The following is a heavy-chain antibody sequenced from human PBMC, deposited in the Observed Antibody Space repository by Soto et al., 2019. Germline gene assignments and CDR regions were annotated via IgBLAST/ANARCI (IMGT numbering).Heavy chain of an antibody. CDR2: IVVGRGNT. J-gene: IGHJ4*02. Sequence: GASVKVSCKASGFTFTSSAVQWVRQARGQRLEWIGWIVVGRGNTNYAQKFQERVTITRDMSTSTAYMELSSLRSEDTAVYYCAAVIYDSSGYYYALNDYWGQGTLVTVSS. V-gene: IGHV1-58*01. CDR3: AAVIYDSSGYYYALNDY. CDR1: GFTFTSSA. D-gene: IGHD3-22*01.